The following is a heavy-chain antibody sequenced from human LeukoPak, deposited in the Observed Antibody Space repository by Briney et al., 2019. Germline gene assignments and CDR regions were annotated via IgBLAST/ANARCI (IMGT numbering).Heavy chain of an antibody. J-gene: IGHJ6*02. Sequence: GGSLRLSCAASGFTFGSYAMSWVRQAPGKGLEWVSVISGSGPRTFYADSVKGRFTISRDNSKNTLYLQMNSLRAEDTAVYYCAKHSYPGYPPPDMDVWGQGTTVIVSS. CDR2: ISGSGPRT. CDR1: GFTFGSYA. D-gene: IGHD5-12*01. CDR3: AKHSYPGYPPPDMDV. V-gene: IGHV3-23*01.